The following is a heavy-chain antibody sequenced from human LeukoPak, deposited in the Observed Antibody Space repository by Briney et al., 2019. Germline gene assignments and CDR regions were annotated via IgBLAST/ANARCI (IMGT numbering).Heavy chain of an antibody. V-gene: IGHV3-30*19. CDR1: GFTFSSYG. D-gene: IGHD3-3*01. Sequence: PGRSLRLSCAASGFTFSSYGMHWVRQAPGKGLEWVAVISYDGSNKYYADSVKGRFTISRDNSKNTLYLQMNSLRAEDTAVYYCAGDSIFGVVIHTYDAFDIWGQGTMVTVSS. CDR3: AGDSIFGVVIHTYDAFDI. CDR2: ISYDGSNK. J-gene: IGHJ3*02.